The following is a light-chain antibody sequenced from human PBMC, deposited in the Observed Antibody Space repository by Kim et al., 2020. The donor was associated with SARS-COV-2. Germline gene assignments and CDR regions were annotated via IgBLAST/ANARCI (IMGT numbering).Light chain of an antibody. V-gene: IGKV3-20*01. CDR1: QSVSRSY. CDR2: CAS. CDR3: QQYDRSPQT. J-gene: IGKJ1*01. Sequence: IVLTQSPGPLSLSPGERATLSCRASQSVSRSYLAWYQKKPGQAPRLLIYCASSRATGIPDRFSGSGSGTDFTLTISRLEPDDFAVYYCQQYDRSPQTFGQGTKVDIK.